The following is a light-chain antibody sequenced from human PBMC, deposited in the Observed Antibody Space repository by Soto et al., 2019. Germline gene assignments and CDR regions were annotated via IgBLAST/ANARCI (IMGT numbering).Light chain of an antibody. CDR2: GAS. Sequence: EIVLTQSPGTLSLSPGERATLSCRASQSVSSSYLAWYQQKPGQAPRLLIYGASSRAAGIPDRFSGSGSGTDFTLTISGLEPEDFAVYYCQQYCSSPQTFGQGTRLEIK. V-gene: IGKV3-20*01. CDR1: QSVSSSY. CDR3: QQYCSSPQT. J-gene: IGKJ5*01.